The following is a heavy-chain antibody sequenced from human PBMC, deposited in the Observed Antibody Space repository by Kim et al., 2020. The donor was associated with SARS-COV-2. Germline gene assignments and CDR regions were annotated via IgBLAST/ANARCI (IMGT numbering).Heavy chain of an antibody. J-gene: IGHJ6*02. Sequence: ASVKVSCKASGYTFTSYGISWVRQAPGQGLEWMGWISAYNGNTNYVQKLQGRVTMTTDTSTSTAYMELRSLRSDDTAVYYCARGVVPAAIGLGYYYYGMDVWGQGTTVTVSS. CDR3: ARGVVPAAIGLGYYYYGMDV. D-gene: IGHD2-2*02. V-gene: IGHV1-18*04. CDR2: ISAYNGNT. CDR1: GYTFTSYG.